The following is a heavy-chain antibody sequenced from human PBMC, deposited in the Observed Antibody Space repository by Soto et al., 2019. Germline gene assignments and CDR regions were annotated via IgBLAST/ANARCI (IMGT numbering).Heavy chain of an antibody. V-gene: IGHV3-21*02. CDR2: ISRRSVYI. J-gene: IGHJ4*02. CDR1: EFPFSDYT. CDR3: ARDRRTQGYCSSSSCYASDS. D-gene: IGHD2-2*01. Sequence: EVQLVESGGGLVKPGGSLRLSCAGSEFPFSDYTMTWVRQAPGKGLEWVSSISRRSVYIYYADSVKGRFTISRDNAKNSLYLLMNSLKAEGTAVYYCARDRRTQGYCSSSSCYASDSWGQGTLVTVSS.